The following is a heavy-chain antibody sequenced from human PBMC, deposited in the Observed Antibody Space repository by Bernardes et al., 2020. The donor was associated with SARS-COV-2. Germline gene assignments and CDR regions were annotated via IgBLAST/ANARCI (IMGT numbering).Heavy chain of an antibody. CDR2: FDPDDGET. CDR3: ATDLVCKQAFDI. J-gene: IGHJ3*02. D-gene: IGHD3-9*01. CDR1: GYSLSELC. Sequence: ASVKVSCKVSGYSLSELCMHWVRQAPGKGLEWMGGFDPDDGETIYAQKFQGRVTMTEDTSTDTAYMELSSLRSEDTAVYYCATDLVCKQAFDIWGQGTMVTVSS. V-gene: IGHV1-24*01.